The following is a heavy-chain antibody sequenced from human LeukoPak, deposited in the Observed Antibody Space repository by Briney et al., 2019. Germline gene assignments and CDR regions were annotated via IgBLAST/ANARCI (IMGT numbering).Heavy chain of an antibody. D-gene: IGHD4-11*01. J-gene: IGHJ6*03. CDR3: ARDWATVTFAMDV. CDR1: GYTFTGYY. V-gene: IGHV1-2*02. Sequence: ASVKVSCKASGYTFTGYYMHWVRQAPGQGLEWMGWINPNSGGTNYAQKFQGRVTITRDTSISTAYMELSRLRSDDTAVYYCARDWATVTFAMDVWGKGTTVTVSS. CDR2: INPNSGGT.